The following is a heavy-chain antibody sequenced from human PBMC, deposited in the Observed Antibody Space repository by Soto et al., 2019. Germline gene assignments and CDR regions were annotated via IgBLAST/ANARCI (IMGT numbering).Heavy chain of an antibody. CDR2: IYSGGST. D-gene: IGHD3-22*01. CDR1: GFTVSSNY. J-gene: IGHJ4*02. Sequence: GGSLRLSCAASGFTVSSNYMNWVRQAPGKGLEWVSVIYSGGSTYYADSVKGRFTISRDNSKNTLNLQMNSLRAEDTAVYYCARINYYDSSGIDYWGQGTLVTVS. V-gene: IGHV3-53*01. CDR3: ARINYYDSSGIDY.